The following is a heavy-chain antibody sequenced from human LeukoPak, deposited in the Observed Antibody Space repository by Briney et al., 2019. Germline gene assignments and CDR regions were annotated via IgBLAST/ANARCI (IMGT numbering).Heavy chain of an antibody. CDR3: APVGSQVTFGGVTRGVWFDP. Sequence: ASVKVSCKASGYTFTSYAMNWVRQAPGQGLEWMGWINTNTGNPTYAQGFTGRFVFSLDTSVSTAYLQISSLKAEDTAVYYCAPVGSQVTFGGVTRGVWFDPWGQGTLVTVSS. CDR1: GYTFTSYA. J-gene: IGHJ5*02. D-gene: IGHD3-16*01. V-gene: IGHV7-4-1*02. CDR2: INTNTGNP.